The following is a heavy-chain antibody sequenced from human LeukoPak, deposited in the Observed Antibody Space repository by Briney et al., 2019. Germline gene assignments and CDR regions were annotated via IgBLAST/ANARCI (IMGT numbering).Heavy chain of an antibody. J-gene: IGHJ4*02. V-gene: IGHV3-48*03. CDR3: ARDGPGYSFDY. CDR2: ISTSGNTI. D-gene: IGHD5-18*01. CDR1: GFTFSGYE. Sequence: GGSLRLSCAASGFTFSGYEMNWVRQAPGKGLEWVSCISTSGNTIYYADSLKGRFTVSRDNARNSPYLQMNSLRAEDTAVYYCARDGPGYSFDYWGQGTLVTVSS.